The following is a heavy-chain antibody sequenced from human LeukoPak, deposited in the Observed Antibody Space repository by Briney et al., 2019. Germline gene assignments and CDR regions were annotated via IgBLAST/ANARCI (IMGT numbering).Heavy chain of an antibody. Sequence: ASVKVSCKASGGTFSSYAISWVRQAPGQGLEWMGGIIPIFGTANYAQKFQGRVTITADESTSTAYMELSSPRSEDTAVYYCARSDDYGDPRLAFDIWGQGTMVTVSS. J-gene: IGHJ3*02. V-gene: IGHV1-69*13. CDR1: GGTFSSYA. CDR2: IIPIFGTA. CDR3: ARSDDYGDPRLAFDI. D-gene: IGHD4-17*01.